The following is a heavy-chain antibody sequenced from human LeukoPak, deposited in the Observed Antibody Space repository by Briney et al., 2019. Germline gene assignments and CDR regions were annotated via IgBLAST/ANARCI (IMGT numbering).Heavy chain of an antibody. CDR2: INGGGSAI. D-gene: IGHD2-2*01. CDR1: GFTFSDFG. Sequence: PGGSLRLSCAASGFTFSDFGMNWVRQAPGKGLKWLAYINGGGSAIYYADSVKGRFTISRDNAKKSLFLQINSLRVDDTALYYCPRDVDADQWAQGTLVTVSS. CDR3: PRDVDADQ. J-gene: IGHJ1*01. V-gene: IGHV3-48*04.